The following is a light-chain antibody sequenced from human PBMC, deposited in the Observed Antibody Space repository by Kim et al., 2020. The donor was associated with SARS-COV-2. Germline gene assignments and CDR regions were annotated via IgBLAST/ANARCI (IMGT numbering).Light chain of an antibody. CDR2: DAS. V-gene: IGKV3-20*01. J-gene: IGKJ3*01. Sequence: SPGERATLTCRASQTVGRNYLAWYQQKPGQAPRLLIHDASSRATGIPDRFSGSGSGTDFTLTINRLEPEDFAVYSCLQYASSPLTFGPGTKVDIK. CDR1: QTVGRNY. CDR3: LQYASSPLT.